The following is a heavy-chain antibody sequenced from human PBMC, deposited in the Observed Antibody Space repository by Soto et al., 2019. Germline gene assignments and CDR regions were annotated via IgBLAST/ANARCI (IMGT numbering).Heavy chain of an antibody. CDR3: ASGTIFGVVSYYYYMDV. V-gene: IGHV4-59*08. J-gene: IGHJ6*03. Sequence: ADTLSLTCAVYGGSFSGYYWSWIRQPPGKGLEWIGYIYYSGSTNYNPSLKSRVTISVDTSKNQFSLKLSSVTAADAAVYYCASGTIFGVVSYYYYMDVWGKGTTVTVSS. CDR2: IYYSGST. CDR1: GGSFSGYY. D-gene: IGHD3-3*01.